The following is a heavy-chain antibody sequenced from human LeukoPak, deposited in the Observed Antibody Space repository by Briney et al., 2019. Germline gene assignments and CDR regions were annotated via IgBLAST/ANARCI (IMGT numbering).Heavy chain of an antibody. Sequence: ASVTLSCKASGYSVTSYYMHWMRQAPGQGLERMGWINPNSGGTNYAQKCQGRVTMTRDTYISTAYMELSRLRYDDMAVYYCARDTSSGWSPGYWGQGTLVTVSS. J-gene: IGHJ4*02. V-gene: IGHV1-2*02. CDR3: ARDTSSGWSPGY. CDR2: INPNSGGT. D-gene: IGHD6-19*01. CDR1: GYSVTSYY.